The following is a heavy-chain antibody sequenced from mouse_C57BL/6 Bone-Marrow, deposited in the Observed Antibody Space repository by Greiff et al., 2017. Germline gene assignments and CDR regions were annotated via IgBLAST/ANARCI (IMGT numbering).Heavy chain of an antibody. J-gene: IGHJ4*01. CDR3: ARCGKFITTVVGAMDY. D-gene: IGHD1-1*01. CDR2: IDPSDSYT. Sequence: QVQLQQPGAELVKPGASVKLSCKASGYTFTSYWMQWVKQRPGQGLEWIGEIDPSDSYTNYNQKFKGKATLTVDTSSSTAYMQLSSLTSEDSAVYYCARCGKFITTVVGAMDYWGQGTSGTVSS. CDR1: GYTFTSYW. V-gene: IGHV1-50*01.